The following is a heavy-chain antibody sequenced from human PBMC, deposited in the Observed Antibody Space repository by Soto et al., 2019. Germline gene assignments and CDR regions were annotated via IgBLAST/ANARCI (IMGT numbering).Heavy chain of an antibody. Sequence: QVQLQQWGAGLLKPSETLSLTCAVYGGSFSGYYWSWIRQPPGKGLEWIGEINHSGSTNYNPSLKSRVTISVDTSKNQFSLKLSSVTAEDTAVYYCARGRGDSSSWYAFDYWGQGTLVTVSS. J-gene: IGHJ4*02. CDR2: INHSGST. D-gene: IGHD6-13*01. CDR1: GGSFSGYY. CDR3: ARGRGDSSSWYAFDY. V-gene: IGHV4-34*01.